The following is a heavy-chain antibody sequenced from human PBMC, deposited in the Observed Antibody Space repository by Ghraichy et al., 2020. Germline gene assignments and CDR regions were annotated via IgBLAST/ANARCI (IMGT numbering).Heavy chain of an antibody. CDR2: INHSGST. CDR1: GGSFSGYY. V-gene: IGHV4-34*01. Sequence: SETLSLTCAVYGGSFSGYYWSWIRQPPGKGLEWIGEINHSGSTNYNPSLKSRVTISVDTSKNQFSLKLSSVTAADTAVYYCARCWVVLMVYGGMDVWGQGTTVTVSS. D-gene: IGHD2-8*01. CDR3: ARCWVVLMVYGGMDV. J-gene: IGHJ6*01.